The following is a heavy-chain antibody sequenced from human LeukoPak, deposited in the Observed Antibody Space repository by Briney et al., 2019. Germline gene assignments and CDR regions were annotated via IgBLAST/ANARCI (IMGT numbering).Heavy chain of an antibody. V-gene: IGHV4-39*07. Sequence: PSETLSLTCTVSGGSISSSSYYWGWIRQPPGKGLEWIGSIYYSGSTYYNPSLKSRVTISVDTSKNQFSLKLSSVTAADTAVYYCARGGRWGAYGSGSYFDPWGQGTLVTVSS. CDR3: ARGGRWGAYGSGSYFDP. D-gene: IGHD3-10*01. J-gene: IGHJ5*02. CDR2: IYYSGST. CDR1: GGSISSSSYY.